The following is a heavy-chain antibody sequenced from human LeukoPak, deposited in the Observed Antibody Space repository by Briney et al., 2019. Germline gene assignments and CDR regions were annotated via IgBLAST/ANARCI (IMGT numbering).Heavy chain of an antibody. CDR1: GFTFRDYY. Sequence: GVSLRLFYASSGFTFRDYYMKGMPQARGKGVEYIEYSSQSGADVSYAGSVKGGFTVSRDNARNAVFLQMNSLPAEDTAVYYCASVARPLADWGQGTLVTVSS. J-gene: IGHJ4*02. D-gene: IGHD6-19*01. V-gene: IGHV3-11*01. CDR2: SSQSGADV. CDR3: ASVARPLAD.